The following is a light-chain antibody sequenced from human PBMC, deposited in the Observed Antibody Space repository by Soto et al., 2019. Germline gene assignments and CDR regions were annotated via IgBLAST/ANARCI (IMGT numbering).Light chain of an antibody. CDR2: DVT. V-gene: IGLV2-14*01. CDR1: SSDVGGYQF. J-gene: IGLJ1*01. Sequence: QSVLTQHASVSGSPGQSLTISCTGTSSDVGGYQFVSWYQQHPGKAPKLMIYDVTNRPSGVSNRFSGSKSGNTASLTISGLQAEDEADYYCSSYSSSSTLYVFGTGTKVTVL. CDR3: SSYSSSSTLYV.